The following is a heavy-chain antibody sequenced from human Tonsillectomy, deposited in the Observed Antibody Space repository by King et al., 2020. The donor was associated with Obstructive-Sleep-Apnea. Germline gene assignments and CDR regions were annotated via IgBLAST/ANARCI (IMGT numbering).Heavy chain of an antibody. CDR3: VRGQLWSRKLADY. J-gene: IGHJ4*02. V-gene: IGHV4-34*01. Sequence: VQLQQWGAGLLKPSETLSLTCAVYGGSFSGYYWSWIRQPPGKGLEWIGEINHSGSTNYNPSLKSRITISVDTSKNQFSLNLTPLTAADTAVYYCVRGQLWSRKLADYWGQGTLVTVSS. CDR1: GGSFSGYY. D-gene: IGHD5-18*01. CDR2: INHSGST.